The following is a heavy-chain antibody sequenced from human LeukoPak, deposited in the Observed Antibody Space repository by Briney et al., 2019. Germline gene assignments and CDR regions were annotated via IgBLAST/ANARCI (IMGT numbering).Heavy chain of an antibody. Sequence: GGSLRLSCAASGFTFSSYAMSWVRQAPGKGLEWVSAITGSGGSTYYADSVKGRFTISRDNSKNTPYLQMNRLRAEDTAVYYCAKVPLIAAPKHFDYWGQGTLVTVSS. CDR2: ITGSGGST. V-gene: IGHV3-23*01. J-gene: IGHJ4*02. CDR3: AKVPLIAAPKHFDY. D-gene: IGHD6-13*01. CDR1: GFTFSSYA.